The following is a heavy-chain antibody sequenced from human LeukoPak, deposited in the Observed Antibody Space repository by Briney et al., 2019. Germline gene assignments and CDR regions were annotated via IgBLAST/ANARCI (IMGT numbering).Heavy chain of an antibody. CDR3: AKGPPDYGSGSYYPTNWYFDL. V-gene: IGHV3-23*01. CDR1: GFAFSSYA. CDR2: ISASGGTT. J-gene: IGHJ2*01. Sequence: GGSLRLSCAASGFAFSSYAMSWVRQAPGKGLEWVSSISASGGTTYYADSVKGRFTISRANSKNTLYVQMNSLRVEDTAVYYCAKGPPDYGSGSYYPTNWYFDLWGRGTLVTVSS. D-gene: IGHD3-10*01.